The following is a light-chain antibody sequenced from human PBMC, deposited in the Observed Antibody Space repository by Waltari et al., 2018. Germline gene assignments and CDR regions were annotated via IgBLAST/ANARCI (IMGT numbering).Light chain of an antibody. Sequence: DIQMTQSPSTLSASVGDTVRITCRASQSIRSWLAWYQRKPGKAPKLLIYEASTLESGVPSRFSGSGSGTEFTLVISSLQPEDFASYHCQQYDRYPWTFGLGTEVEIK. J-gene: IGKJ1*01. CDR3: QQYDRYPWT. V-gene: IGKV1-5*03. CDR2: EAS. CDR1: QSIRSW.